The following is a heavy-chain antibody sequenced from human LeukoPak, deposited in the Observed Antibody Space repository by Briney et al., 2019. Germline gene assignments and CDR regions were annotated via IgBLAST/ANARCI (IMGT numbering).Heavy chain of an antibody. CDR1: GYTFTGYY. V-gene: IGHV1-2*04. J-gene: IGHJ4*02. D-gene: IGHD3-22*01. CDR3: AKGYYYDSSGYYQLDS. CDR2: INLNNDDT. Sequence: GASVKVSCKASGYTFTGYYLHWVRQAPGRGLEWMGWINLNNDDTNYAQKFQGWVTMTRDTSISTAYMELSRLTSDDTAVYYCAKGYYYDSSGYYQLDSWGQGTLVTVSS.